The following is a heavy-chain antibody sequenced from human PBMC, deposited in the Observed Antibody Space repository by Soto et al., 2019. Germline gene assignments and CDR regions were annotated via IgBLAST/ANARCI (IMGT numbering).Heavy chain of an antibody. CDR1: GFIISSHA. Sequence: GGSLRLSCAVSGFIISSHAMHWVRQAPGKGLEWVAVISYDGNNKFYADSVKGRFTISRDNAKNSLYLQMNSLRAEDTAVYYCARATGADKEDYWGQGTLVTVSS. D-gene: IGHD3-10*01. CDR3: ARATGADKEDY. V-gene: IGHV3-30*03. CDR2: ISYDGNNK. J-gene: IGHJ4*02.